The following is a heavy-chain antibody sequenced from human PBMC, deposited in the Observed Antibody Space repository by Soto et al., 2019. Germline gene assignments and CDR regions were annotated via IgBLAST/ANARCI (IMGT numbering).Heavy chain of an antibody. CDR2: ITPIYPTT. CDR1: GGTFYTYT. CDR3: ARIPRYSFPTSDDLDS. V-gene: IGHV1-69*15. J-gene: IGHJ4*02. D-gene: IGHD5-18*01. Sequence: QVQLVQSGAEVRKPGSSVQVSCKASGGTFYTYTFSWVRQAPGQGLEWMGSITPIYPTTNYAEKFQGRLTVTADGSTSTAYMELSSLTSDDTAVYYWARIPRYSFPTSDDLDSWGQGTLVTVSS.